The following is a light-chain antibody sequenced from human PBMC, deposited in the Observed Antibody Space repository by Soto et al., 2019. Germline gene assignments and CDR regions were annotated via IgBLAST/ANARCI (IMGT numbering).Light chain of an antibody. V-gene: IGKV3-20*01. J-gene: IGKJ1*01. CDR3: QQFDYSLWT. Sequence: ETVLTQSPGTLSLSPGERATLSCRASQSVSTSNLAWYQQRPGQAPRLRIYGTSSRATGIPDRFSGSGSGTDFTLTISRLEPEDFAVYYCQQFDYSLWTFGQGTTVEIK. CDR2: GTS. CDR1: QSVSTSN.